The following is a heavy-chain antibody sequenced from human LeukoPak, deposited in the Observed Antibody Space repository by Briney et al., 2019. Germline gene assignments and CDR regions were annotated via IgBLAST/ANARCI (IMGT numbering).Heavy chain of an antibody. D-gene: IGHD2-21*02. CDR2: ISGSGGST. V-gene: IGHV3-23*01. CDR3: AKDRPYCGGDCYNFDY. CDR1: GFTFSSYA. Sequence: GGSLRLSCAASGFTFSSYAMSWVRQAPGKGLEGVSAISGSGGSTYYADSVKGRFTISRDNSKNTLYLQMNSLRAEDTAVYYCAKDRPYCGGDCYNFDYWGQGTLVTVSS. J-gene: IGHJ4*02.